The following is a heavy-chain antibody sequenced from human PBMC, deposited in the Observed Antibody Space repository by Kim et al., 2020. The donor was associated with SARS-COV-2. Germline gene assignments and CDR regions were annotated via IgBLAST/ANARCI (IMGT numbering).Heavy chain of an antibody. CDR3: ARGAEWTVD. D-gene: IGHD6-19*01. J-gene: IGHJ4*02. Sequence: SETLSLTCSVSGGSISSYYWSWIRQPPGKGLEWIGYVYYSGITNYNPSLNSRVTMSVDTSKNQFSLKLSSVTAADTAIYYCARGAEWTVDWGQGTRVTVS. CDR2: VYYSGIT. V-gene: IGHV4-59*13. CDR1: GGSISSYY.